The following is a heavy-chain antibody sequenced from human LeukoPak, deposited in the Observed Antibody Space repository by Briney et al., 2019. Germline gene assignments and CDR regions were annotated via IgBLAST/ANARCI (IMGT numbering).Heavy chain of an antibody. D-gene: IGHD2-2*01. CDR3: ARASCSSTSCYAVPFDI. Sequence: SETLSLTCTVSGGSISSHYWSWIRQPPGKGLEWIGYIYYSGTTSYNPSLKSRVTISVDTSKNQFSLKLSSVTAADTAVYYCARASCSSTSCYAVPFDIWGQGTMVTVSS. CDR1: GGSISSHY. V-gene: IGHV4-59*11. CDR2: IYYSGTT. J-gene: IGHJ3*02.